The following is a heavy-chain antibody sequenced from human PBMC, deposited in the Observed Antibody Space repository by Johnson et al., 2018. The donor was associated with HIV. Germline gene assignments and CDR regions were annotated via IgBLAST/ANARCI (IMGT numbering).Heavy chain of an antibody. V-gene: IGHV3-20*04. D-gene: IGHD2-15*01. CDR2: INWNGGST. Sequence: VQLVESGGSVVRPGGSLRLSCATSGFTFNDYGMSWVRQAPWKGLEWVSGINWNGGSTGYADSVKGRFTISRDNAKNSLYLQMNSLRAEDTALYFCARGSRYCSGGSCPEAFDIWGQGTMVTVSS. CDR3: ARGSRYCSGGSCPEAFDI. CDR1: GFTFNDYG. J-gene: IGHJ3*02.